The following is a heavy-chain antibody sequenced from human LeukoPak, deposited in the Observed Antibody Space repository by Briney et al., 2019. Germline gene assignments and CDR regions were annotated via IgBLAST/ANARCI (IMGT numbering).Heavy chain of an antibody. V-gene: IGHV4-39*01. CDR1: GGSISSSSYY. J-gene: IGHJ4*02. Sequence: PSETLSLTCTVSGGSISSSSYYWGWIRQPPGKGLEWIGSIYYSGSTYYNPSLKSRVTISVDTSKNQFSLKLSSVTAADTAVYYCARRGLTIDCWGQGTLVTVSS. CDR3: ARRGLTIDC. CDR2: IYYSGST.